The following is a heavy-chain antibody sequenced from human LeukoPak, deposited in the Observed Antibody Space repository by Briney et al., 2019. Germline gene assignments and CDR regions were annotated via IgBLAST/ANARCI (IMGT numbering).Heavy chain of an antibody. CDR1: GIIFSNYG. Sequence: GGSLRLSCEASGIIFSNYGTNWVRQAPGKRLEWVSGISPSGGTTYYADSLKGRFSISRDNSKNTVYLQLNSLRADDTAVYYCARDLSWGAFIWGQGTMVTVSS. CDR3: ARDLSWGAFI. D-gene: IGHD4/OR15-4a*01. J-gene: IGHJ3*02. V-gene: IGHV3-23*01. CDR2: ISPSGGTT.